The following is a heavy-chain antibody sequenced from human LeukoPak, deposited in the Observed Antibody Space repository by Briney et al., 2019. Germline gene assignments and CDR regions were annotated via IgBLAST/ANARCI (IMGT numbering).Heavy chain of an antibody. CDR3: ARSRPSDYDFWSGYYTPYYYYYMDV. CDR1: GYTFTSYD. D-gene: IGHD3-3*01. CDR2: MNPNSGNT. J-gene: IGHJ6*03. V-gene: IGHV1-8*03. Sequence: GASVKVSCTASGYTFTSYDINWVRQATGQGLEWMGWMNPNSGNTGYAQKFQGRVTIARNTSISTAYMELSSLRSEDTAVYYCARSRPSDYDFWSGYYTPYYYYYMDVWGKGTTVTVSS.